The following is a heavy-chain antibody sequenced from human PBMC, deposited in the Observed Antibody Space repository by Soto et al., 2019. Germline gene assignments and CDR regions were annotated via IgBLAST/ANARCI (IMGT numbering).Heavy chain of an antibody. D-gene: IGHD5-18*01. CDR3: AAGLHNYYYYGMDV. Sequence: SVKVSCKASGFTFTSSAVQWVRQARGQRLEWIGWIVVGSGNTNYAQKFQERVTITRDMSTSTAYMELSSLRSEDTAVYYCAAGLHNYYYYGMDVWGQGTTVTVSS. CDR2: IVVGSGNT. CDR1: GFTFTSSA. V-gene: IGHV1-58*01. J-gene: IGHJ6*02.